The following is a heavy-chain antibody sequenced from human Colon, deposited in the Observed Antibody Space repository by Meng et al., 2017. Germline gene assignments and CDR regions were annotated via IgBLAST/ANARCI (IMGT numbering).Heavy chain of an antibody. Sequence: QVHRVQSGAEVTTPGASVKVSCKGSGFSFTNYNMHWVRHAPGQGLEWMGILHPNVGRTTFAQKFQGRVTMTWDTSTTTVTLELSSLRSDDTAVYYCARELDFAYNFDFWGQGTLVTVSS. D-gene: IGHD3-9*01. CDR3: ARELDFAYNFDF. CDR1: GFSFTNYN. CDR2: LHPNVGRT. J-gene: IGHJ4*02. V-gene: IGHV1-46*01.